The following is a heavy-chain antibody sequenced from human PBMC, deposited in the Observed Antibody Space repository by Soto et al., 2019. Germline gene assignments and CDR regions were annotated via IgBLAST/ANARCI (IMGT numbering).Heavy chain of an antibody. V-gene: IGHV1-8*01. CDR1: GYTFTSYD. J-gene: IGHJ3*02. D-gene: IGHD3-3*01. CDR2: MNPNSGNT. CDR3: ARGRYYDFWSGSDAFDI. Sequence: AASVKVSCKASGYTFTSYDINWVRQATGQGLEWMGWMNPNSGNTGYAQKFQGRVTMTRNTSISTAYMELSSLRSEDTAVYYCARGRYYDFWSGSDAFDIWGQGTMVTVSS.